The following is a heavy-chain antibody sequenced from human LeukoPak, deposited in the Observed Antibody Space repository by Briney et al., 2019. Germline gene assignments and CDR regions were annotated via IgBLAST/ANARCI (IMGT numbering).Heavy chain of an antibody. V-gene: IGHV4-59*01. J-gene: IGHJ6*04. CDR2: IYYSGSS. CDR1: GGSISSYY. D-gene: IGHD6-13*01. Sequence: SETLSLTCTVSGGSISSYYWSWIRQPPGKGLEWIGYIYYSGSSNYNPSLKSRVTISVDTSKNQFSLKLSSVTAADTAVYYCAREGYSSSWYGPVDVWGKGTTVTVSS. CDR3: AREGYSSSWYGPVDV.